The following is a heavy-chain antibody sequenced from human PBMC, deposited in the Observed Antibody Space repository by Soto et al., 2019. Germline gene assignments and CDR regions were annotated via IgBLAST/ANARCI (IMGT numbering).Heavy chain of an antibody. D-gene: IGHD3-22*01. J-gene: IGHJ4*02. V-gene: IGHV1-2*04. CDR3: AREAWATYYYDSSGYYPGPRFDY. CDR2: INPNSGGT. Sequence: ASVKVSCKASGYTFTGYYMHWVRQAPGQGLEWMGWINPNSGGTNYAQKFQGWVTMTRDTSISTAYMELSRLRSDDTAVYYCAREAWATYYYDSSGYYPGPRFDYWGQGTLVTVSS. CDR1: GYTFTGYY.